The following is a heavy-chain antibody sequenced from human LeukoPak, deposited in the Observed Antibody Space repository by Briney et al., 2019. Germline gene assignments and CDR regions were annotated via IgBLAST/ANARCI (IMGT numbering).Heavy chain of an antibody. D-gene: IGHD6-13*01. CDR3: ARDIEAAGLFLDY. J-gene: IGHJ4*02. CDR1: GFTFSSYW. V-gene: IGHV3-7*01. Sequence: GGSLRLSCAASGFTFSSYWMSWVRQAPGKGLEWVANMKYDGSEKYYVDSVKGRFTISRDSAKNSLYLQMNSLRAEDTAVYYCARDIEAAGLFLDYWGQGTLVTVSS. CDR2: MKYDGSEK.